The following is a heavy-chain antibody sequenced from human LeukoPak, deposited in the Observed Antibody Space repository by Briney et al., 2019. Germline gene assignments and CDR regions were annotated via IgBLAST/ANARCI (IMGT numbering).Heavy chain of an antibody. CDR2: ISGSGDKT. D-gene: IGHD1-14*01. CDR1: GFTFSSYA. V-gene: IGHV3-23*01. J-gene: IGHJ3*02. CDR3: ARDFGNLDAFDI. Sequence: GGSLRLSCAASGFTFSSYAMSWVRQAPGKGLEWVSLISGSGDKTYYADSVKGRFTISRDNSKNTLYLQMNSLRAEDTAVYYCARDFGNLDAFDIWGQGTMVTVSS.